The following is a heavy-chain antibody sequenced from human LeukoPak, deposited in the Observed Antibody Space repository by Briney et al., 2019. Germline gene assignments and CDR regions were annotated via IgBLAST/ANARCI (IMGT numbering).Heavy chain of an antibody. Sequence: ASVKVSCKASGYTFTGYYMHWVRQAPGQGLEWMGWINPNGGGTNYAQKFQGRVTMTRDTSISTAYMELSRLRSDDTAVYYCVRGDDGSSTDFDYWGQGTLVTVSS. D-gene: IGHD6-13*01. J-gene: IGHJ4*02. CDR2: INPNGGGT. CDR3: VRGDDGSSTDFDY. CDR1: GYTFTGYY. V-gene: IGHV1-2*02.